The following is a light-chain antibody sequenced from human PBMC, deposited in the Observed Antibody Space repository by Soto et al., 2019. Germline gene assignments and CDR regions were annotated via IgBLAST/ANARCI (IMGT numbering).Light chain of an antibody. CDR3: KQRSNWLIT. Sequence: EIVMTQSPATLSVSPGERATLSCRASQSVSSNLAWYQQKPGQAPRLLMYGAYSRATGIQDRLSGSGSGTDFTLTIRSLEPEDFAVYYCKQRSNWLITVGQGTRLEI. CDR1: QSVSSN. CDR2: GAY. V-gene: IGKV3-11*01. J-gene: IGKJ5*01.